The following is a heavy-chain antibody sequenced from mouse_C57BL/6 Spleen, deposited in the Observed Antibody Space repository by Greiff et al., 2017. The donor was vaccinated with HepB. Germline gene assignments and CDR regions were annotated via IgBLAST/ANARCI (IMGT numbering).Heavy chain of an antibody. Sequence: VQLQQSGAELAKPGASVKLSCKASGYTFTSYWMHWVKQRPGQGLEWIGYINPSSGYTKYNQKFKDKVTLTADKSSSTAYMQLSSLTYEDSAVYYCARYGSSYEYFDVWGKGTTVTVSS. J-gene: IGHJ1*03. CDR1: GYTFTSYW. CDR2: INPSSGYT. D-gene: IGHD1-1*01. V-gene: IGHV1-7*01. CDR3: ARYGSSYEYFDV.